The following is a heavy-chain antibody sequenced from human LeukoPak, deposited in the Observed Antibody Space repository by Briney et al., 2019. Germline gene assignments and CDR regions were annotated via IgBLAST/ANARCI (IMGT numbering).Heavy chain of an antibody. CDR1: GGSISSSSYY. CDR2: IYYSGST. J-gene: IGHJ4*02. V-gene: IGHV4-39*07. D-gene: IGHD3-3*01. CDR3: ARALVAPGGGYDFWSGYYTGYYFDY. Sequence: SETLSLTCTVSGGSISSSSYYWGWIRQPPGKGLEWIGSIYYSGSTYYNPSLKSRVTISVDTSKNQFSLKLSSVTAADTAVYYCARALVAPGGGYDFWSGYYTGYYFDYWGQGTLVTVSS.